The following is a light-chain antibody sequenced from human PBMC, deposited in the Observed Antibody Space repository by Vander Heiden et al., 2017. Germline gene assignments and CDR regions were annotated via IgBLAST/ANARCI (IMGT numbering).Light chain of an antibody. Sequence: QSVLTQPPSASGTPGQRVTISCSGSSPNIGSNTVNWYQQLPGTAPKLLIYSNNQRPSGVPDRCSGAKSGTSASLASSGLQSEDEADYYCAAWDDSLNGPVFGGGTKLTVL. CDR1: SPNIGSNT. CDR3: AAWDDSLNGPV. V-gene: IGLV1-44*01. CDR2: SNN. J-gene: IGLJ2*01.